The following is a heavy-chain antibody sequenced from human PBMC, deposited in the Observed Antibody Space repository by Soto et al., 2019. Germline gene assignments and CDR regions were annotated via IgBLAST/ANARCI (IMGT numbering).Heavy chain of an antibody. Sequence: QVQLVQSGAEVKKPGSSVKVSCKASGGTFSSYAISWVRQAPGQGLEWMGGIIPIVGTANYAQKFQGRVTITADKSTSTADLELSSLGSEDTAVDYCAREVRGYGSGGSDYYFDYWGQGTLVTVSS. CDR2: IIPIVGTA. D-gene: IGHD3-10*01. J-gene: IGHJ4*02. V-gene: IGHV1-69*14. CDR3: AREVRGYGSGGSDYYFDY. CDR1: GGTFSSYA.